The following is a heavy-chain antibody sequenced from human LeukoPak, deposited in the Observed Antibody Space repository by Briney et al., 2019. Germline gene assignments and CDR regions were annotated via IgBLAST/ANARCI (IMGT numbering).Heavy chain of an antibody. V-gene: IGHV1-2*02. Sequence: ASVKVSCKASGYTFTGYYMHWVRQAPGQGLEWMGWINPNSGGTNYAQKFQGRVTMTRDTSISTAYMELSRLRSDDTAVYYCAREDDILTGFDYWGQGTLVTASS. J-gene: IGHJ4*02. CDR1: GYTFTGYY. D-gene: IGHD3-9*01. CDR2: INPNSGGT. CDR3: AREDDILTGFDY.